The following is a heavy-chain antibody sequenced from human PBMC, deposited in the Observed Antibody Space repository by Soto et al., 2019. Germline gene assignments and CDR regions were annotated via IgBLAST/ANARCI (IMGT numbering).Heavy chain of an antibody. CDR2: IYYSGST. J-gene: IGHJ2*01. D-gene: IGHD1-26*01. CDR3: ARPPEVGATKSYWYFDL. CDR1: GGSISSSSYY. V-gene: IGHV4-39*01. Sequence: QLQLQESGPGLVKPSETLSLTCTVSGGSISSSSYYWGWIRQPPGKGLEWIGSIYYSGSTYYNPSLMSRATLSVDTSKYQLSLTLSAVTAADTAVYYCARPPEVGATKSYWYFDLWGRGTLVTVSS.